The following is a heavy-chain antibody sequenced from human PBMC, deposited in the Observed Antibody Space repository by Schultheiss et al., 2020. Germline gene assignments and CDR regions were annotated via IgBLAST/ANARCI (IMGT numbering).Heavy chain of an antibody. J-gene: IGHJ4*02. CDR1: GFTFSNAW. V-gene: IGHV3-7*01. CDR2: IKQDGSEK. Sequence: GGSLRLSCAASGFTFSNAWMSWVRQAPGKGLEWVANIKQDGSEKYYVDSVKGRFTISRDNAKNSLYLQMNSLRAEDTAVYYCSKISPPDCWGKGTLVTVSS. CDR3: SKISPPDC.